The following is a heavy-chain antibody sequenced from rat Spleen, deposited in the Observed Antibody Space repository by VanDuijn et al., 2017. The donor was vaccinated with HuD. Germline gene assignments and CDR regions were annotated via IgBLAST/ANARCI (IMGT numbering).Heavy chain of an antibody. V-gene: IGHV5S10*01. CDR1: GFTFSNYG. CDR2: ISSDGGRN. CDR3: ATDVGSPFAY. Sequence: EVQLVESGGGLVQPGRSMKLSCAASGFTFSNYGMAWVRQAPTKGLEWVATISSDGGRNFYRDSVKGRFTISRDNAKRTLFLQMDSLRSDDTATYFCATDVGSPFAYWGQGTLVTVSS. D-gene: IGHD1-12*01. J-gene: IGHJ3*01.